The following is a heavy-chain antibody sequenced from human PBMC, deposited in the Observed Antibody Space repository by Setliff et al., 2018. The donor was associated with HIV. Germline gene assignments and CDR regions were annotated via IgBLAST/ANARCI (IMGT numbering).Heavy chain of an antibody. CDR2: ISPDNGAA. CDR3: ARPRVFDSFDV. Sequence: ASVKVSCKAIGYMILGYKMSWVRQAPGQGLEWIGRISPDNGAAEYAPKFQGRVRMTLDPSISTAYLEIPRLTSDDAAVYYCARPRVFDSFDVWGQGTMVTVSS. J-gene: IGHJ3*01. CDR1: GYMILGYK. V-gene: IGHV1-2*06.